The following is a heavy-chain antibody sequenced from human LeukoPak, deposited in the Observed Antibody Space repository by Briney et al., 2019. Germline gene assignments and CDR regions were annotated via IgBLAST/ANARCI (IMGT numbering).Heavy chain of an antibody. CDR1: GGSISSYY. V-gene: IGHV4-59*01. CDR2: IYYSGST. D-gene: IGHD5-18*01. Sequence: SETLSLTCTVSGGSISSYYWSWIRQPPGKGLEWIGYIYYSGSTNYNPSLKSRVTISVDTSKNQFSLKLSSVTAADTAVYYCARDGYSYGTPKECGMDVWGQGTTVTVSS. J-gene: IGHJ6*02. CDR3: ARDGYSYGTPKECGMDV.